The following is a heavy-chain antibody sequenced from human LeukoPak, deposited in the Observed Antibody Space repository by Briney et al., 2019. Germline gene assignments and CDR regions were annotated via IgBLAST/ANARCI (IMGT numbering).Heavy chain of an antibody. CDR3: ARDRIRGSYYDFDY. D-gene: IGHD1-26*01. Sequence: ASVKVSCKASGYTFTGYYMHWVRQAPGRGLEWMGWINPNSGGTDYAQKFQGWVTMTRDTSISTAYMELSRLRSDDTAVYYCARDRIRGSYYDFDYWGQGTLVTVSS. CDR2: INPNSGGT. V-gene: IGHV1-2*04. CDR1: GYTFTGYY. J-gene: IGHJ4*02.